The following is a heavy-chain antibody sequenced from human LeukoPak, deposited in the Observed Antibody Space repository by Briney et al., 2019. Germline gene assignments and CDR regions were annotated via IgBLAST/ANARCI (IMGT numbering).Heavy chain of an antibody. J-gene: IGHJ3*02. CDR2: IIPIFGTA. V-gene: IGHV1-69*13. CDR3: ARAPYSGSYYAFDI. D-gene: IGHD1-26*01. Sequence: GASVTVSCKASGGTFSSYAISWVRQAPGQGLEWMGGIIPIFGTANYAQKFQGRVTITADESMSTAYMELSSLRSEDTAVYYCARAPYSGSYYAFDIWGRGTKVTVSS. CDR1: GGTFSSYA.